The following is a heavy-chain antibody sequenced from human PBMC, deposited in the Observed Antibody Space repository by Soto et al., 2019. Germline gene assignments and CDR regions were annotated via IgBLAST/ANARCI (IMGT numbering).Heavy chain of an antibody. D-gene: IGHD3-10*01. J-gene: IGHJ4*02. CDR3: VKQGYYGSGTYYSPDD. CDR2: SYYTRST. CDR1: GGSISTRDSY. V-gene: IGHV4-39*01. Sequence: SETLSLTCVVSGGSISTRDSYWGWVRQAPGKGLEFIGSSYYTRSTYYNPSLESRVTVSVDTSENHFSLKLTSVTAADTAVYYCVKQGYYGSGTYYSPDDWGPGILVTVSS.